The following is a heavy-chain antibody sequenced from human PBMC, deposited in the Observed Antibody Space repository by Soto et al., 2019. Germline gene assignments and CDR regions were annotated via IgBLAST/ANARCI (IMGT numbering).Heavy chain of an antibody. V-gene: IGHV1-8*01. Sequence: QVQLVQSGAEVKKPGASVKVSCKASGYTFTSYDIHWVRQAPGQRLEWMGWMNPNTGNAASAQKFQGRVTMTRNPSISTAYMQLSSLRSEDTAVYFCARVGRGTSGYFDYWGQGTLVTVSS. CDR2: MNPNTGNA. D-gene: IGHD6-19*01. CDR3: ARVGRGTSGYFDY. CDR1: GYTFTSYD. J-gene: IGHJ4*02.